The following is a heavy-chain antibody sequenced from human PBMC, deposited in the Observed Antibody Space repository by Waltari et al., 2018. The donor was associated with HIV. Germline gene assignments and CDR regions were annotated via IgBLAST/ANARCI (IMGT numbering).Heavy chain of an antibody. CDR1: GFIFSTYA. Sequence: EVQLLDSGGGLVQPGGSLRLSCAASGFIFSTYAMSWVRPAPGKGLEWVSGISGGSGDATWYADSVEGRFTISRDNSKNTLYLQMNSLRADDTAVYYCAKDRTWTQVWFPGVFSFETWGQGTMVTVSS. CDR3: AKDRTWTQVWFPGVFSFET. V-gene: IGHV3-23*01. D-gene: IGHD5-18*01. J-gene: IGHJ3*02. CDR2: ISGGSGDAT.